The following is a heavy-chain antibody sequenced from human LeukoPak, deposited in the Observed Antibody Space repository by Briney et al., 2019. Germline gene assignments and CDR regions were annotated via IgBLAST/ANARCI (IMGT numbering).Heavy chain of an antibody. Sequence: GASVKVSCKASGYTFTGYYMHWVRQAPGQGLEWMGWINPNSGGTNYAQEFQGRVTMTRDTSISTAHMELSRLRSDDTAVYYCARDPSYYYYMGVWGKGTAVTVSS. V-gene: IGHV1-2*02. CDR2: INPNSGGT. CDR1: GYTFTGYY. CDR3: ARDPSYYYYMGV. J-gene: IGHJ6*03.